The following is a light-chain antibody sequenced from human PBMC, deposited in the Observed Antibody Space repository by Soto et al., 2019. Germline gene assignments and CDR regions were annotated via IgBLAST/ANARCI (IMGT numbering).Light chain of an antibody. CDR3: KQRSNWPLT. V-gene: IGKV3-11*01. CDR1: QSVSSY. Sequence: EIVLTQSPATLSLSPGERATLSCRASQSVSSYLAWYQQKPGQAPRLLIYDASNRATGIPARFSGSGSGTDFTLTISSLEPEDFGVYYCKQRSNWPLTFGGGTKVEIK. J-gene: IGKJ4*01. CDR2: DAS.